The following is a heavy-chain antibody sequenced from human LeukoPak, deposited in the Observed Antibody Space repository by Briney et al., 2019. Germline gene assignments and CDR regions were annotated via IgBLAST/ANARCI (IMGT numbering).Heavy chain of an antibody. CDR1: GGSISSRSYY. Sequence: SETLSLTCTVSGGSISSRSYYWGWIRQPPGKGLEWIVSIYYSWSTYYNSSLKSRVTISVDTSKNQFSLKLSSVTAADTAVYYCASRYDYSNYIDYWGQGTLVTVSS. J-gene: IGHJ4*02. V-gene: IGHV4-39*01. CDR2: IYYSWST. CDR3: ASRYDYSNYIDY. D-gene: IGHD4-11*01.